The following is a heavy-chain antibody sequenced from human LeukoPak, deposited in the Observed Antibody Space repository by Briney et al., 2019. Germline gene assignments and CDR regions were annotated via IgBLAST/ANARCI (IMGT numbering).Heavy chain of an antibody. Sequence: SETLSLTCTVSGGSISGYYWSWIRQPPGKGLEWIGFIYYSGSTSYNPSLKSRVTISVDTSKNQFSLKMTSVTAADAAVYYCARPGLAATGNAFDVWGQGTMVTVSS. CDR2: IYYSGST. D-gene: IGHD6-13*01. CDR1: GGSISGYY. J-gene: IGHJ3*01. V-gene: IGHV4-59*08. CDR3: ARPGLAATGNAFDV.